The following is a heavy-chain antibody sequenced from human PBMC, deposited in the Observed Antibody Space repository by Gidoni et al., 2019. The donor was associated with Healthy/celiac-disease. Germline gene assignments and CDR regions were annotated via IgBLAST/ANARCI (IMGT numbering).Heavy chain of an antibody. D-gene: IGHD6-19*01. CDR3: ARKEQWPDY. CDR1: GFTFSSYS. V-gene: IGHV3-21*01. Sequence: VQLVESGGGLVTPGGSLRLSCAASGFTFSSYSMNWVRQAPGKGLEWGSSSSSSSSYIYYADSVKGRFTISRDNAKNSLYLQMNSLRAEDTAVYYCARKEQWPDYWGQGTLVTVSS. CDR2: SSSSSSYI. J-gene: IGHJ4*02.